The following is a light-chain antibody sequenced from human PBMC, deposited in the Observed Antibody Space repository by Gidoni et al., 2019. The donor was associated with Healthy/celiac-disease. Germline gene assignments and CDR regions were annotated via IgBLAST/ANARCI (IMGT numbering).Light chain of an antibody. CDR1: QSTSSY. J-gene: IGKJ3*01. V-gene: IGKV1-39*01. Sequence: DIQMTLSPSSLSASVVDRVTITCRASQSTSSYLNWYQQKPGKAPKLLIYSASSLQSGDPSRFSGSGSETDFTLTRSSLQPEDFATYYCQRSYSTLTFXPXTKVDIK. CDR3: QRSYSTLT. CDR2: SAS.